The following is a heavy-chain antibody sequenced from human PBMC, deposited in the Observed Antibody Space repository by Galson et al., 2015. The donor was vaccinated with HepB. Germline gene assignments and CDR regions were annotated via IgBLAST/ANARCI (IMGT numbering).Heavy chain of an antibody. CDR2: ISSSSTTI. V-gene: IGHV3-48*01. J-gene: IGHJ5*02. CDR1: GFTFSSYT. Sequence: SLRLSCAASGFTFSSYTMEWVRQAPGKGLEWVSHISSSSTTISYADSVKGRFTISRDNADNSLYLQMNSLRAEDTAVYYCARGRASRFAPWGQGTLVTVSS. CDR3: ARGRASRFAP.